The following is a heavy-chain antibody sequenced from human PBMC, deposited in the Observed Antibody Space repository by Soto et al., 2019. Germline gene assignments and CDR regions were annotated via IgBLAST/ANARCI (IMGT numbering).Heavy chain of an antibody. CDR2: INSDGSVS. J-gene: IGHJ6*03. D-gene: IGHD2-15*01. CDR1: GFTFRNYW. V-gene: IGHV3-74*02. Sequence: EVQLVESGGGLVQPRGSLRLSCAASGFTFRNYWMYWVRQAPGQGLEWVSRINSDGSVSSYVDSVKGRLTISRDNVKNTLYLLMDSLRAEDTAVYYCARGDCVGGSCYSLAGSFYYYMDAWGKGTTVTVFS. CDR3: ARGDCVGGSCYSLAGSFYYYMDA.